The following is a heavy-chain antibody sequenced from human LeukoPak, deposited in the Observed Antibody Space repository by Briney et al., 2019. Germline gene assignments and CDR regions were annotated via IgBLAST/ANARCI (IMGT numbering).Heavy chain of an antibody. V-gene: IGHV3-7*01. CDR3: ASLSVGY. CDR1: GFTFSVYW. J-gene: IGHJ4*02. CDR2: INGYGSEK. Sequence: GGSLRLSCATSGFTFSVYWMTWVRQAPGKGLEWVATINGYGSEKYYVDSVKGRFTISKDNAKSSLDLQLNSLRAEDTAVYYCASLSVGYWGQGTLVTVSS.